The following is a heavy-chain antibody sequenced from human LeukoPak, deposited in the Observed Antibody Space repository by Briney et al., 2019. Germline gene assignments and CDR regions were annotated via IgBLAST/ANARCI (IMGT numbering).Heavy chain of an antibody. CDR2: INQDGSEK. J-gene: IGHJ4*02. CDR3: ARDKLTGDSHFDS. D-gene: IGHD7-27*01. V-gene: IGHV3-7*01. Sequence: GGSLRLSCAASGFTFSSYAMSWVRQAPGKGLEWVANINQDGSEKYSVDSVTGRFTISRDNAKNSLYLQMNSLRAEDTAVYYCARDKLTGDSHFDSWGQGSLVTVSS. CDR1: GFTFSSYA.